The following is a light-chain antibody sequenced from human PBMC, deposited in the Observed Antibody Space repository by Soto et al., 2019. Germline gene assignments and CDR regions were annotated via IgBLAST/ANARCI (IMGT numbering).Light chain of an antibody. CDR3: CLYTSHTSI. Sequence: QSALTQPASVSGSPGQSITISCTGTSSDVGRYDYVSWYQHHPGKAPKLMIYEVSSRPSGVSHRFSGSKSGNTASLTISGHQAEDEDDYCCCLYTSHTSIFGGGTKVTVL. CDR1: SSDVGRYDY. V-gene: IGLV2-14*01. J-gene: IGLJ2*01. CDR2: EVS.